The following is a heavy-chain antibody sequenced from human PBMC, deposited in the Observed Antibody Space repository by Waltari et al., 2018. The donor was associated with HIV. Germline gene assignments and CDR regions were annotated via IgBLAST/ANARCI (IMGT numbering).Heavy chain of an antibody. Sequence: EVQLVQSGGGLIKPGGSLRRLCAPSGFMVLSYVMPWVRKTPGKGLVWVSRINIDGSRIDYADSVGGRFTISRDSAKNTLSLQMNSLTEEDTAVYYCSRDTFGEYDYWGQGTLVTVSS. CDR1: GFMVLSYV. D-gene: IGHD3-10*01. CDR2: INIDGSRI. CDR3: SRDTFGEYDY. J-gene: IGHJ4*02. V-gene: IGHV3-74*01.